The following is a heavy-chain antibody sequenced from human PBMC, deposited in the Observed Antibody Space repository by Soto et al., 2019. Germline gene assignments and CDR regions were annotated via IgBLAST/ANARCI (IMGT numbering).Heavy chain of an antibody. Sequence: GESLKISCKGSGYSFTSYWISWVRQMPGKGLEWMGRIDPSDSYTNYSPSFQGHVTISADKSISTAYLQWSSLKASDAAMYYCARQIAVAGNYYYYGMNVWGQGTTVTVSS. CDR3: ARQIAVAGNYYYYGMNV. D-gene: IGHD6-19*01. CDR2: IDPSDSYT. CDR1: GYSFTSYW. V-gene: IGHV5-10-1*01. J-gene: IGHJ6*02.